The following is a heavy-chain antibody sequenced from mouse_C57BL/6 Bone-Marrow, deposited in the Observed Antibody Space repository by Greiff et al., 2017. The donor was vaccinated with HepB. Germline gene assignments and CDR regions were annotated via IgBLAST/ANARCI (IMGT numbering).Heavy chain of an antibody. CDR2: SRNKANDYTT. CDR1: GFTFSDFY. J-gene: IGHJ4*01. CDR3: ARDAPYDYDEGAMDY. V-gene: IGHV7-1*01. Sequence: EVKLMDSGGGLVQSGRSLRLSCATSGFTFSDFYMEWVRQAPGKGLEWIAASRNKANDYTTEYSASVKGRFIVSRDTSQSILYLQMNALRAEDTAIYYCARDAPYDYDEGAMDYWGQGTSVTVSS. D-gene: IGHD2-4*01.